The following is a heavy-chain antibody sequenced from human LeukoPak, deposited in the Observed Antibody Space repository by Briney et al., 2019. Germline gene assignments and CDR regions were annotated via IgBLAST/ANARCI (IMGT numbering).Heavy chain of an antibody. D-gene: IGHD3-22*01. Sequence: PGESLKISYKGSGYSFTSYWIGWGRPMPGKGLEWMGIIYPGEYDTRYSPSFEGQVTISGDKSISTAYLQWSSLKASDTAMYYCARQAFYDSSGYVDYWGQGTLVTVSS. CDR1: GYSFTSYW. J-gene: IGHJ4*02. CDR3: ARQAFYDSSGYVDY. CDR2: IYPGEYDT. V-gene: IGHV5-51*01.